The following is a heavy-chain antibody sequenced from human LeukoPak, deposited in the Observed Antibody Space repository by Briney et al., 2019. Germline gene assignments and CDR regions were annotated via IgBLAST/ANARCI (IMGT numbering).Heavy chain of an antibody. CDR3: VRDPTGSFDY. D-gene: IGHD2-8*02. J-gene: IGHJ4*02. CDR1: GFTFSSYW. CDR2: IKSDGST. Sequence: GGSLRLSCAASGFTFSSYWMHWVRQAPGKGLVWVSRIKSDGSTNYADSVKGRFTISRDNAKNTVSLQMNSLRAEDTGVYYCVRDPTGSFDYWGQGTLVTVSS. V-gene: IGHV3-74*01.